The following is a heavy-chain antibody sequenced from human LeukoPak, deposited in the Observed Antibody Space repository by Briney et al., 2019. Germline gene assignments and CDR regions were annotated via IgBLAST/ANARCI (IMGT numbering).Heavy chain of an antibody. CDR2: ISSSGSYI. J-gene: IGHJ1*01. D-gene: IGHD3-22*01. Sequence: GGSLRLSCAASAFTFSSYSMNWVRQAPGKGLEWVSSISSSGSYIYYADSVKGRFTISRDNAKNSLYLQMNSLRAEGTAVYYCLYGDYDSSGYYLEYFQHWGQGTLVTVSS. V-gene: IGHV3-21*01. CDR3: LYGDYDSSGYYLEYFQH. CDR1: AFTFSSYS.